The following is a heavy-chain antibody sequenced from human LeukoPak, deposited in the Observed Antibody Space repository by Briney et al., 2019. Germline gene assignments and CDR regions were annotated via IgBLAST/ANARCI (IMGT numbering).Heavy chain of an antibody. J-gene: IGHJ5*02. D-gene: IGHD3-22*01. V-gene: IGHV4-31*03. CDR2: IYYSGST. CDR3: ARRGTYYYDSSGYILDP. CDR1: GGSISSGGYY. Sequence: ASETLSLTCTVSGGSISSGGYYWSWIRQHPGKGLEWIGYIYYSGSTYYNPSLKSRVTISVDTSKNQFSLKLRSVTAADTAVYYCARRGTYYYDSSGYILDPWGQGTLVTVSS.